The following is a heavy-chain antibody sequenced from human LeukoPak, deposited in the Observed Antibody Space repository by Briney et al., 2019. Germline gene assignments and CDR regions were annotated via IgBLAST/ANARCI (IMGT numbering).Heavy chain of an antibody. CDR2: ISYDGSDK. Sequence: PGRSLRLSCAASELTFSRYGMHWVRQAPGKGLEWVAGISYDGSDKYYSDSVKGRFTISRDNSKNTLYLQMNSLRDEDTAVYYCAREDMTTVTTRWAFDIWSQGSMVTVSS. J-gene: IGHJ3*02. V-gene: IGHV3-30*03. D-gene: IGHD4-17*01. CDR1: ELTFSRYG. CDR3: AREDMTTVTTRWAFDI.